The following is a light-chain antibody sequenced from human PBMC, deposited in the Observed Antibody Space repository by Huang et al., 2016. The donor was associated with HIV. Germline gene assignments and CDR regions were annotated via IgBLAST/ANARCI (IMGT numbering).Light chain of an antibody. CDR2: LGS. Sequence: DIVMTQSPLSLPVTPGEPASISCRSSQPRLHSNGYNYLDWYLQKPWQSPQILIYLGSNRASGVHDRFSGSGSGTDFTLKISRVEADDVGIYYCMQALQTPRTFGQGTRLEIK. J-gene: IGKJ5*01. V-gene: IGKV2-28*01. CDR1: QPRLHSNGYNY. CDR3: MQALQTPRT.